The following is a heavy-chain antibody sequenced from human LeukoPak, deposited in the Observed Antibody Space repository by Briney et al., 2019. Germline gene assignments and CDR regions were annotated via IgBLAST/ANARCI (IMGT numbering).Heavy chain of an antibody. CDR1: GLTFDTYG. Sequence: PGGSLRLSCTVSGLTFDTYGMSWVRQAPGKGLEWVSAISASGSNTHYADSVKGRFTISRDNSKNTLYLQMNSLRAEDTAVYYCARKPRPAYYFDYWGQGTLVTVSS. V-gene: IGHV3-23*01. CDR2: ISASGSNT. J-gene: IGHJ4*02. CDR3: ARKPRPAYYFDY.